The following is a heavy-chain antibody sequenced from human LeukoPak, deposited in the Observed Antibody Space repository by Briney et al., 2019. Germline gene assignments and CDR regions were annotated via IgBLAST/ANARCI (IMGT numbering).Heavy chain of an antibody. J-gene: IGHJ4*02. Sequence: GGSLRLSCAVSGFTVSSNYMNWARQAPGKGLEWVAVISYDGSNKYYADSVKGRFTISRDNSKNTLYLQMNSLRAEDTAVYYCAKDRNFDYWGQGTLVTVSS. CDR2: ISYDGSNK. V-gene: IGHV3-30*18. CDR3: AKDRNFDY. CDR1: GFTVSSNY.